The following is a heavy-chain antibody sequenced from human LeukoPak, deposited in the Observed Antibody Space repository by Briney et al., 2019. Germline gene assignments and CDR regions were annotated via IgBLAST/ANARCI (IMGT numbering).Heavy chain of an antibody. J-gene: IGHJ4*02. CDR1: RFTFSSSA. CDR2: ISGSGGT. V-gene: IGHV3-23*01. Sequence: PGGSLRLSCTASRFTFSSSAMTWIRQAPGKGLEWISGISGSGGTHYADSVKARFTISRDNSKNTLYLQMYSLTAEDTAIYYCAKGVVGHVVGSWGQGALVTVSS. D-gene: IGHD3-16*01. CDR3: AKGVVGHVVGS.